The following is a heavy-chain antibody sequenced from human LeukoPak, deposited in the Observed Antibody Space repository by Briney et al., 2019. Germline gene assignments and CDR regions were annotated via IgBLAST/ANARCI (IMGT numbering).Heavy chain of an antibody. CDR2: ISSSGSTI. CDR1: GFTFSDYY. D-gene: IGHD2-21*02. Sequence: GESLRLSCAASGFTFSDYYMSWIRQAPGKGLEWVSYISSSGSTIYYADSVNGRFTISRDNAKNSLYLQMNSLRAEDTAVYYCARAPAYCGGDCYSGGYFDYWGQGTLVTVSS. J-gene: IGHJ4*02. CDR3: ARAPAYCGGDCYSGGYFDY. V-gene: IGHV3-11*01.